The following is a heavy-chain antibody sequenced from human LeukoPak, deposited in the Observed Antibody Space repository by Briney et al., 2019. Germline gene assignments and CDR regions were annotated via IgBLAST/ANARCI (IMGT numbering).Heavy chain of an antibody. D-gene: IGHD2-21*01. J-gene: IGHJ6*01. CDR2: TWYDGRNN. Sequence: GGSLRLSCAASGFTFCSYGMHCVRQAPGKGLEWVAVTWYDGRNNYYAASVKGRFTISRDDSKTTVYLLMNSLRAEDTAVYYCAREVAPLYFHYGMDVWGEGTTVTVSS. CDR1: GFTFCSYG. CDR3: AREVAPLYFHYGMDV. V-gene: IGHV3-33*01.